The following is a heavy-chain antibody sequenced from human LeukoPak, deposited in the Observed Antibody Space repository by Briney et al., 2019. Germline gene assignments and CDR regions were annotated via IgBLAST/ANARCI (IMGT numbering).Heavy chain of an antibody. Sequence: PGGSLRLSCAASGFTVSSDYMTWVRQAPGKGLEWVSVIYSGGKTYYTDSVKGRFTISTDTSKNMLYLQMNSLRAEDTAVYYCARDDVAVAGADYWGQGTLVTVSS. CDR2: IYSGGKT. J-gene: IGHJ4*02. CDR3: ARDDVAVAGADY. CDR1: GFTVSSDY. V-gene: IGHV3-53*01. D-gene: IGHD6-19*01.